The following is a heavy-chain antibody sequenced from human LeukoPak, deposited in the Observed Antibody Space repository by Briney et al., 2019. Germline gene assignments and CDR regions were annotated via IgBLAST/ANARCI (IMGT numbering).Heavy chain of an antibody. CDR3: TRSPSSGWYEIFDY. D-gene: IGHD6-19*01. CDR2: IRSKAYGGTT. Sequence: GGSLRLSCAASGFTFSSYWMSWFRQAPGKGLEWVGFIRSKAYGGTTEYTASVKGRFTISRDDSKSIAYLQMNSLKTEDTAVYYCTRSPSSGWYEIFDYWGQGTLVTVSS. CDR1: GFTFSSYW. J-gene: IGHJ4*02. V-gene: IGHV3-49*01.